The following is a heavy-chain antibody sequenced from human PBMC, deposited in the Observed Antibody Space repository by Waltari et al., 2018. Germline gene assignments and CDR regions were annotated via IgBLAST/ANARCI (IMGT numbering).Heavy chain of an antibody. V-gene: IGHV4-61*01. CDR3: AREVLTDFNYYYYGMDV. Sequence: QVQLQESGPGLVKPSEPLSLTCTVSGGSVSSGSYYWGWIRQPPGKGLEWIGYIYYSGSTNYNPSLKSRVTISVDTSKNQFSLKLSSVTAADTAVYYCAREVLTDFNYYYYGMDVWGQGTTVTVSS. CDR2: IYYSGST. CDR1: GGSVSSGSYY. J-gene: IGHJ6*02. D-gene: IGHD3-3*01.